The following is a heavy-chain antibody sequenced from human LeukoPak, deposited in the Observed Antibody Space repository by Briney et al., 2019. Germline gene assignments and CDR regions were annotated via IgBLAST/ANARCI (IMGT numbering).Heavy chain of an antibody. V-gene: IGHV4-59*01. CDR3: ARVLGERDSSGYYFPLGFDY. Sequence: SETLSLTCTVSGGSISSYYWSWIRQPPGKGLGWIGYIYYSGSTNYNPSLKSRVTISVDTSKNQFSLKLSSVTAADTAVYYCARVLGERDSSGYYFPLGFDYWGQGTLVTVSS. J-gene: IGHJ4*02. CDR1: GGSISSYY. D-gene: IGHD3-22*01. CDR2: IYYSGST.